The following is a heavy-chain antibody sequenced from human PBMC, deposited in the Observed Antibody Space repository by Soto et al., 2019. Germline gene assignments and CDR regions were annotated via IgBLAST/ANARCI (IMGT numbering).Heavy chain of an antibody. Sequence: PGESLKICCEGFGYRFATYWIGWVRQMPGKGLEWMGIIYPADSDTRYSPSFQGQFTISADKSISTAYLQWSILKSSDTARYYCARQYAETSMGGYYYSGLDVWGQGTTVTVSS. CDR2: IYPADSDT. CDR3: ARQYAETSMGGYYYSGLDV. V-gene: IGHV5-51*01. CDR1: GYRFATYW. D-gene: IGHD2-2*01. J-gene: IGHJ6*02.